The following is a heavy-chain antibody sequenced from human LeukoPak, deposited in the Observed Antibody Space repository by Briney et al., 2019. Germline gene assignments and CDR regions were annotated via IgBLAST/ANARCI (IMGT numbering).Heavy chain of an antibody. J-gene: IGHJ6*03. CDR2: IWYDGSNK. CDR3: AKDDIVGATRDYYYYYYMDV. Sequence: PGRSLRLSCAASGFTFSSYGMHWVRQAPGKGLEWVAVIWYDGSNKYYADSVKGRFTISRDDSKNTLYLQMNSLRAEDTAVYYCAKDDIVGATRDYYYYYYMDVWGKGTTVTVSS. V-gene: IGHV3-33*06. CDR1: GFTFSSYG. D-gene: IGHD1-26*01.